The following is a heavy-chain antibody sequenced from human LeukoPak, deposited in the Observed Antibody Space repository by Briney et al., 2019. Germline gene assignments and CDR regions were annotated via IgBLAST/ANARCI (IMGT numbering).Heavy chain of an antibody. Sequence: SETLSLTSTVSGGSISSSSYYWGWIRQPPGKGLEWIGSIYYSGSTYYNPSLKSRVTISVDTSKNQFSLKLSSVTAADTAVYYCARGRVVRGVIINYYGTDVWGQGTTVTVSS. D-gene: IGHD3-10*01. CDR1: GGSISSSSYY. J-gene: IGHJ6*02. CDR3: ARGRVVRGVIINYYGTDV. CDR2: IYYSGST. V-gene: IGHV4-39*01.